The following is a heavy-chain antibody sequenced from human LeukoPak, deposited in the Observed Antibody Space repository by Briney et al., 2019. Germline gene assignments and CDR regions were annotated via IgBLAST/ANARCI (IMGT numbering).Heavy chain of an antibody. CDR2: INQDGSVK. V-gene: IGHV3-7*01. CDR3: ARQVLGDAFDI. CDR1: GFTFSSYW. Sequence: GDSLRLSCAVSGFTFSSYWMIWFRQAPGKGLEWVAHINQDGSVKNYVDSVKGRFTISRDNAKNSLYLQMNSLRAEDTAVYYCARQVLGDAFDIWGRGTMVTVSS. J-gene: IGHJ3*02. D-gene: IGHD3-16*01.